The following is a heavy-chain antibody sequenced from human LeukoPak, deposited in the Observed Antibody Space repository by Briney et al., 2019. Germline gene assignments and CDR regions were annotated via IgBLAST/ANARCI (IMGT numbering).Heavy chain of an antibody. J-gene: IGHJ4*02. V-gene: IGHV3-11*01. Sequence: GESLKISCAASGFTFSDYYMNWIRQAPGKGLEWVSYISTSGTTMSYADSVKGRFTISRDSAKNSLYLQMNSLRAEDTAVYYCARGTTGTTDFDYWGQGTLVTVSS. CDR3: ARGTTGTTDFDY. D-gene: IGHD1-1*01. CDR1: GFTFSDYY. CDR2: ISTSGTTM.